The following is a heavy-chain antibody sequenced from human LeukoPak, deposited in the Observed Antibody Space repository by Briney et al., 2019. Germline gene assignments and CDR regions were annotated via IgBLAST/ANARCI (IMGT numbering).Heavy chain of an antibody. CDR3: AKVPFDWISSTNYYYYMDV. CDR2: ISGTSGST. D-gene: IGHD3-9*01. Sequence: PGGSLRLSCAASGFTFSSYAMSWVRQAPGKGLEWVSSISGTSGSTFYADSVQGRFTISRDNSKNTLYLQMNSLRAEDTAVYYCAKVPFDWISSTNYYYYMDVWGKGTTVTASS. J-gene: IGHJ6*03. V-gene: IGHV3-23*01. CDR1: GFTFSSYA.